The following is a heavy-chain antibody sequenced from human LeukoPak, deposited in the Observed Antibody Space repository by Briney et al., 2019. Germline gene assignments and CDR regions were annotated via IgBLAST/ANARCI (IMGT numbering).Heavy chain of an antibody. V-gene: IGHV3-21*01. Sequence: GGSLRLSCAPSGFTFSIYSMNCVRQSPGKAREWVSSISSSSSYIYYADSVKGRFTISRDNAKNSLYLQMNSLRAEDTAVYYCARDQYRLPDYWGQGTQVTVSS. D-gene: IGHD3-16*02. J-gene: IGHJ4*02. CDR2: ISSSSSYI. CDR1: GFTFSIYS. CDR3: ARDQYRLPDY.